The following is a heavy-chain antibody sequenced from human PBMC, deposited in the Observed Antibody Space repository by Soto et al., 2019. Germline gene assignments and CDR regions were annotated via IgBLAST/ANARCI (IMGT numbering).Heavy chain of an antibody. CDR2: ISGSGETT. CDR1: GFTFNNYA. J-gene: IGHJ4*02. Sequence: EVQLLESGGGLVQPGGSLRLSCAASGFTFNNYAMNWVRQGPGKGLEWVSGISGSGETTYYADSVKGRFTISRDNSKNTLYLQMSSLRAEDTAVYYCAKDRTFPVTGGFDYWGQGTLVTVSS. D-gene: IGHD6-19*01. V-gene: IGHV3-23*01. CDR3: AKDRTFPVTGGFDY.